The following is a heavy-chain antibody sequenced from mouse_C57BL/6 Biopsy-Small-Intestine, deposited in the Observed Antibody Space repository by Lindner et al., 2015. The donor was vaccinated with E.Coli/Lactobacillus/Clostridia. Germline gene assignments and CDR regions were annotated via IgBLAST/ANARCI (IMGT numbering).Heavy chain of an antibody. CDR3: ARETTDYFDY. V-gene: IGHV1-63*01. Sequence: VQLQESGAELVRSGTSVKMSCKASGYTFTNYWIGWAKQRPGHGLEWIGDIYPGGGYTNYNEKFKGKATLTADKSSSTAYMQFSSLTSEDSAIYYCARETTDYFDYWGQGTTLTVSS. CDR1: GYTFTNYW. J-gene: IGHJ2*01. CDR2: IYPGGGYT. D-gene: IGHD1-1*01.